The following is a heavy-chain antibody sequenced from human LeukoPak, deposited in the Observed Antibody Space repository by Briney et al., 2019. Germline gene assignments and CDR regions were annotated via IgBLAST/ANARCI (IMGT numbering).Heavy chain of an antibody. D-gene: IGHD2/OR15-2a*01. Sequence: GASVKVSCKTSGGALGSYSISWVRQAPGQGLEWMGGIVPTFETANYAQKFQDRFTITADESTDTVYMKLGSLTSEDTAVYYCARDRGHCDTSRCYINWFDPWGQGTLVIVSP. J-gene: IGHJ5*02. V-gene: IGHV1-69*13. CDR1: GGALGSYS. CDR2: IVPTFETA. CDR3: ARDRGHCDTSRCYINWFDP.